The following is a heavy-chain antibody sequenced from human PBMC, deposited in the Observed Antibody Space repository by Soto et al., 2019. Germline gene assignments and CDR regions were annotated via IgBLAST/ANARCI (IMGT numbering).Heavy chain of an antibody. CDR1: GFTFSSYG. CDR3: ATDLDLYYFDY. J-gene: IGHJ4*02. V-gene: IGHV3-30*03. CDR2: ISYDGSNK. D-gene: IGHD3-3*01. Sequence: QVQLVESGGGVVQPGRSLRLSCAASGFTFSSYGMHWVRQAPGKGLEWVAVISYDGSNKYYADSVKGRFTISRDNSKNTLYLQMNSLRAEDTAVCYCATDLDLYYFDYWGQGTLVTVSS.